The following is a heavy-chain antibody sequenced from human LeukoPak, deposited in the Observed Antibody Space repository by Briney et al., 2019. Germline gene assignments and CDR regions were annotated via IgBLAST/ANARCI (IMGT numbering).Heavy chain of an antibody. CDR2: IHIYRGNT. J-gene: IGHJ5*02. D-gene: IGHD6-13*01. CDR3: ARDVGITVADSFDP. CDR1: GYTFTSYG. V-gene: IGHV1-18*01. Sequence: GASVKVPCKASGYTFTSYGISWVRQAPGQGLEWMGWIHIYRGNTNYAQKFQGRVTMTTDTSTSTVYMEVRGLRSDDTAMYYCARDVGITVADSFDPWGQGTLVTVSS.